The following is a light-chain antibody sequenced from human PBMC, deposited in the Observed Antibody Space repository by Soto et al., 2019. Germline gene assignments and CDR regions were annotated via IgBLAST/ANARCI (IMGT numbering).Light chain of an antibody. CDR1: QSVSSSY. J-gene: IGKJ1*01. Sequence: EIVLTQSPGTLSLSPGERGTLSCRASQSVSSSYLAWYQQKPGQAPRLLIYGASSRATGIPDRFSGSGSGTDFTLTISRLEPEDFAVYYCQQYGISLWTFGQGTKVEI. CDR2: GAS. V-gene: IGKV3-20*01. CDR3: QQYGISLWT.